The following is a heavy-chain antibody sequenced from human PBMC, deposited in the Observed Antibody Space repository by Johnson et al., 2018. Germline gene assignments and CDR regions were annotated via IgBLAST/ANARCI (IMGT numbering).Heavy chain of an antibody. D-gene: IGHD6-6*01. Sequence: EVQLVESGGGLVKPGGSLRLSCVVSGFTFTNAWMSWVRQAPGKGLEWVGRIKNEVQGGTTDYAAPVKGRFIISRDDSKSIAYLQMNSLKNEDPAVYYCTREYSRSGTFHNDAFDSWGQGTMVTVSS. J-gene: IGHJ3*02. CDR1: GFTFTNAW. CDR3: TREYSRSGTFHNDAFDS. V-gene: IGHV3-15*01. CDR2: IKNEVQGGTT.